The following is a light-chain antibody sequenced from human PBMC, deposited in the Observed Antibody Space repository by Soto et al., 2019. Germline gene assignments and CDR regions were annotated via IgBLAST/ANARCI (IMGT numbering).Light chain of an antibody. Sequence: QSVLTQPRSVSGAPGQRVTISCTGNNSNIGGGYDVHWYQQLPGTAPKLLIYGNNNRPSGVPDRFSGSKSYASASLAITGLQSEDEAAYYCHSYDSRLSGSVFGGGTKLTVL. CDR2: GNN. CDR1: NSNIGGGYD. V-gene: IGLV1-40*01. J-gene: IGLJ2*01. CDR3: HSYDSRLSGSV.